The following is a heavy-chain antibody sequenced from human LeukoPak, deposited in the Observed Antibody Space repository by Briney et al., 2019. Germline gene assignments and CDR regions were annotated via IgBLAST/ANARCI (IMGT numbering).Heavy chain of an antibody. CDR3: ARTVVTLDWYFDL. V-gene: IGHV4-39*01. D-gene: IGHD4-23*01. CDR1: GGSIGSSSYY. CDR2: IYDSGNT. J-gene: IGHJ2*01. Sequence: PSETLSLTCSVSGGSIGSSSYYWGWIRQTPGKGLEWIGSIYDSGNTHYNPSLRSRVTISVDTSKSQFSLRLSSVTAADTAVYYCARTVVTLDWYFDLWGRGTLVSVSS.